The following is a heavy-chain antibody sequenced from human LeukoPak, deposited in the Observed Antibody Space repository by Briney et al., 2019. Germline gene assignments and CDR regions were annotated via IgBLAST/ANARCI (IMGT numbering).Heavy chain of an antibody. CDR2: IYYSGST. CDR1: GGSFSGYY. CDR3: ARETSQRGAHYMDV. V-gene: IGHV4-59*01. D-gene: IGHD3-16*01. Sequence: PSETLSLTCAVYGGSFSGYYWSWIRQPPGKGLEWIGYIYYSGSTNYNPSLKSRVTISVDTSKNQFSLKLSSVTAADTAVYYCARETSQRGAHYMDVWGKGTTVTISS. J-gene: IGHJ6*03.